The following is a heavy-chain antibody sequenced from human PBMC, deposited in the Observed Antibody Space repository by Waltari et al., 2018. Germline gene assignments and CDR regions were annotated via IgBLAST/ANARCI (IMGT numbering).Heavy chain of an antibody. CDR2: IIPSFGTP. Sequence: QVQLVQSGAEVKKPGSSVKVSCKASGGTFSSYAISWVRQAPGQGLAGMGGIIPSFGTPNYAKNFQGRVTITTDESTSTAYMEWGSLRSEDTAVYYCARADCSGGSCYGNSYYYGMDVWCQGTTVTVSS. V-gene: IGHV1-69*05. CDR3: ARADCSGGSCYGNSYYYGMDV. J-gene: IGHJ6*02. CDR1: GGTFSSYA. D-gene: IGHD2-15*01.